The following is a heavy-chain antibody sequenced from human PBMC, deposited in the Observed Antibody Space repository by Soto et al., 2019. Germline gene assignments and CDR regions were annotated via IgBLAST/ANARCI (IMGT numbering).Heavy chain of an antibody. CDR1: GYTFTGYY. CDR2: INPNSGGT. D-gene: IGHD6-19*01. CDR3: AREGQWLETYYYYYMDV. Sequence: ASVKVSCKASGYTFTGYYIHWVRQAPGQGLEWMGWINPNSGGTNYAQKFQGWVTMTRDTSINTAYMELSRLRSDDTAVYYCAREGQWLETYYYYYMDVWGKGTTVTVSS. V-gene: IGHV1-2*04. J-gene: IGHJ6*03.